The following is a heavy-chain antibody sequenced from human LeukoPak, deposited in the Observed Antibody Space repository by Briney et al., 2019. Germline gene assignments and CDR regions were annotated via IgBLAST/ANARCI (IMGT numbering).Heavy chain of an antibody. D-gene: IGHD3-10*01. Sequence: ASVKVSCKASGYTFSDYYIHWVRQAPGQGLEWMGWINPNSGGTRYAQKFQGRVTMTSDTSISTAYMELSSLRSEDTAVYYCARDCCRFDLFDYWGQGTLVTVSS. V-gene: IGHV1-2*02. J-gene: IGHJ4*02. CDR3: ARDCCRFDLFDY. CDR2: INPNSGGT. CDR1: GYTFSDYY.